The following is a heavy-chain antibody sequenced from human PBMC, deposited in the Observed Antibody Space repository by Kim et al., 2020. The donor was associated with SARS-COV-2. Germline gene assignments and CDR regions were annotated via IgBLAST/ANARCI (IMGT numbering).Heavy chain of an antibody. D-gene: IGHD6-19*01. J-gene: IGHJ4*02. V-gene: IGHV1-69*01. Sequence: FQGRVTITEDESTSTAYRELSSLRSEDTAVYYCARVERVAVAGTGDFDYWGQGTLVTVSS. CDR3: ARVERVAVAGTGDFDY.